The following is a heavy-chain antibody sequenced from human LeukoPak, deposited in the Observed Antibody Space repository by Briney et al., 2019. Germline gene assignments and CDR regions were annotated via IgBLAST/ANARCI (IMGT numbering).Heavy chain of an antibody. D-gene: IGHD2-2*01. CDR3: ARALYTWGECSSTSCYAGYYFDY. CDR2: INTDGSST. Sequence: GGSLRLSCAASGFTFSSYWMHWVRQAPGKGLVWVSRINTDGSSTSYADSVKGRFTISRDNAKNTLYLQMNSLRAEDTAVYYCARALYTWGECSSTSCYAGYYFDYWGQGTLVTVSS. CDR1: GFTFSSYW. V-gene: IGHV3-74*01. J-gene: IGHJ4*02.